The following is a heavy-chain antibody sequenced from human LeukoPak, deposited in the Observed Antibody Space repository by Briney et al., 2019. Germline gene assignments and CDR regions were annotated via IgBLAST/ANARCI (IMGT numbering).Heavy chain of an antibody. J-gene: IGHJ5*02. CDR1: GFTFSSYS. D-gene: IGHD1-1*01. V-gene: IGHV3-48*01. Sequence: GGSLRLSCAASGFTFSSYSMNWVRQAPGKGLEWVSYISSSSSTIYYADSVKGRFTISRDNAKNTLYLQMNSLRAEDTAVYYCAKDVNFDWFDPWGQGTLVTVSS. CDR3: AKDVNFDWFDP. CDR2: ISSSSSTI.